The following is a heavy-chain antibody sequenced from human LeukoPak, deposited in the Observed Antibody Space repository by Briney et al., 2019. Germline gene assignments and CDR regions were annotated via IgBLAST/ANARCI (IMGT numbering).Heavy chain of an antibody. V-gene: IGHV3-11*01. CDR3: AGSYYDFWSGYDGFDY. CDR1: GFTFSDYY. D-gene: IGHD3-3*01. J-gene: IGHJ4*02. CDR2: ISSSGSTI. Sequence: GGSLRLSCAASGFTFSDYYMSWIRQAPGKGLEWVSYISSSGSTIYYADSVKGRFTISRDNAKNSLYLQMNSLRAEDTAVYYCAGSYYDFWSGYDGFDYWGQRTLVTVSS.